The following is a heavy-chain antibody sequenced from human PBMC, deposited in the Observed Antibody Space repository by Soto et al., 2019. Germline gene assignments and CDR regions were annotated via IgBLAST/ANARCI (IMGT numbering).Heavy chain of an antibody. CDR2: ISAYNGYT. J-gene: IGHJ4*02. CDR3: ARVASSGYSTFDY. Sequence: QVQLVQSGAEVKKPGASVKVSCKASGYTFTSYGITWVRQAPGQGLEWMGWISAYNGYTDYAQNLQGRVTMTTDTTTSTVYMDLRRLSFDDTAVYYCARVASSGYSTFDYRGQGTLVTVAS. D-gene: IGHD3-22*01. V-gene: IGHV1-18*01. CDR1: GYTFTSYG.